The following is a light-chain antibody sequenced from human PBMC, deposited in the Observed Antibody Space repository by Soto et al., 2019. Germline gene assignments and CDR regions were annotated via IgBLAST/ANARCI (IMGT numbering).Light chain of an antibody. J-gene: IGKJ4*01. CDR1: QDISNF. CDR3: QQLNSYPLT. Sequence: DIQLTQSPSFLSASVVDRVTITRRASQDISNFLAWYQQKPGKAPRLLIYSASTLHSGVPSRFSGSGSGTEFSLTISRLQPEDFATYFCQQLNSYPLTFGGGTKVDIK. CDR2: SAS. V-gene: IGKV1-9*01.